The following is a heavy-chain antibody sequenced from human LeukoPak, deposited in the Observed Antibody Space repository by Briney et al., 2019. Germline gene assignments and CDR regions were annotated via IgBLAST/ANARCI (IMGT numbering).Heavy chain of an antibody. CDR1: GFTFSDYY. CDR3: ARDSQRWWVVVAATPKNWFDP. CDR2: ISSSGSTI. V-gene: IGHV3-11*01. Sequence: PGGSLRLSCAASGFTFSDYYMSWIRQAPGKGLEWVSYISSSGSTIYYADSVKGRFTISRDNAKNSLYLQMNSLRAEDTAVYYCARDSQRWWVVVAATPKNWFDPWGQGTLVTVSS. J-gene: IGHJ5*02. D-gene: IGHD2-15*01.